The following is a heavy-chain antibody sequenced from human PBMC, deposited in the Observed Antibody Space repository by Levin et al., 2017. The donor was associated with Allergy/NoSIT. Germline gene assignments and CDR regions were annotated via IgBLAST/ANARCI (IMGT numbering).Heavy chain of an antibody. V-gene: IGHV3-23*01. CDR1: GFTFSSYA. Sequence: GESLKISCAASGFTFSSYAMSWVRQAPGKGLEWVSAISGSGGSTYYADSVKGRFTISRDNSKNTLYLQMNSLRAEDTAVYDCAKSTRGYLVGWGPGTLVTVSS. CDR2: ISGSGGST. D-gene: IGHD2-8*02. CDR3: AKSTRGYLVG. J-gene: IGHJ4*02.